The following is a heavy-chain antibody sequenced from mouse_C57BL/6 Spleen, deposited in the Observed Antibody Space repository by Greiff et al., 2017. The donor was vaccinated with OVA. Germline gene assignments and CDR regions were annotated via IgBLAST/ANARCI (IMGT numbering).Heavy chain of an antibody. CDR3: ARRYYSSSYGYFDV. CDR2: ISSGSSTI. V-gene: IGHV5-17*01. Sequence: EVQGVESGGGLVKPGGSLKLSCAASGFTFSDYGMHWVRQAPEKGLEWVAYISSGSSTIYYADTVKGRFTISRDNAKNTLFLQMTSLRSEDTAMYYCARRYYSSSYGYFDVWGTGTTVTVSS. D-gene: IGHD1-1*01. CDR1: GFTFSDYG. J-gene: IGHJ1*03.